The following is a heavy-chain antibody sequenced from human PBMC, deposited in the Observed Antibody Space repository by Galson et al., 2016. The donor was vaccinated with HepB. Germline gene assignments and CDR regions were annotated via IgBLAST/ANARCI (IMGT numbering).Heavy chain of an antibody. Sequence: SLRLSCAVSGFTVSNNYMSWVRQAPGKGLEWVSLIYSGGSTYYADSVKGRFTISRDNSKKTLYLQMNSLRAEDTAVYYCAKVPSMVRGFWGQGTTVTVSS. CDR2: IYSGGST. CDR3: AKVPSMVRGF. D-gene: IGHD3-10*01. CDR1: GFTVSNNY. V-gene: IGHV3-66*02. J-gene: IGHJ6*02.